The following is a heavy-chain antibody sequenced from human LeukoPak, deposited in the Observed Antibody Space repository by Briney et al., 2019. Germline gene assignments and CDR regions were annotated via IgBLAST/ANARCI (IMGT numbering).Heavy chain of an antibody. CDR3: AILKAAYGIDY. CDR2: INPNSGGT. V-gene: IGHV1-2*02. CDR1: GYIFTGYY. J-gene: IGHJ4*02. D-gene: IGHD2-15*01. Sequence: ASVKVSCKASGYIFTGYYMHWVRQAPGQGLEWMGWINPNSGGTNSAQTFQGRVTMTRDTSISTAYMELSSLRSDDTAVYFGAILKAAYGIDYWGQGTLVTVSS.